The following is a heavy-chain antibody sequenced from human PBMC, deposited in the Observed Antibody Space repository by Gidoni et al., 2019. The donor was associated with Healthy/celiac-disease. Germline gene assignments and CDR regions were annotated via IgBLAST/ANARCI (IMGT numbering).Heavy chain of an antibody. CDR2: IIPIFGTA. V-gene: IGHV1-69*01. J-gene: IGHJ6*02. CDR1: GGTFSSYA. Sequence: QVQLVQSGAAVKKPGSSVKVSCKASGGTFSSYAISWVRQAPGQGLEWMGGIIPIFGTAIYAQKCHGRVTIIADESTSTAYMELSSLRSDDTAVYYWASRRDDFWSGGPPSYYYYGMDVWGQGTTVTVSS. D-gene: IGHD3-3*01. CDR3: ASRRDDFWSGGPPSYYYYGMDV.